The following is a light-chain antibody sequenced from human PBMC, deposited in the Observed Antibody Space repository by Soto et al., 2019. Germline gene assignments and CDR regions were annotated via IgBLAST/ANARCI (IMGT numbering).Light chain of an antibody. J-gene: IGLJ1*01. CDR2: EVS. CDR1: SSDVGGYNY. Sequence: QSALTQPASVSGSPGQSITISCTGTSSDVGGYNYVSWYQQHPGKVPKLMIYEVSKRPSGVPDRFSASKSGNTASLTVSGLQAEDEADYYCSSHGGSNNFYIFGTGTKV. CDR3: SSHGGSNNFYI. V-gene: IGLV2-8*01.